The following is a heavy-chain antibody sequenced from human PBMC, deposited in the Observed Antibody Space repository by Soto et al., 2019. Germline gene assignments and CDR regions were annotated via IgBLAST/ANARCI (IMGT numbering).Heavy chain of an antibody. J-gene: IGHJ6*02. D-gene: IGHD1-26*01. CDR2: INAGNGNT. Sequence: ASVKVSCKASGYTFTSYAMHWVRQAPGQRLEWMGWINAGNGNTKYSQKFQGRVTITRDTSAGTAYMELSSLRSEDTAVYYCARGIVGANGMDVWGQGTTVTVSS. CDR3: ARGIVGANGMDV. CDR1: GYTFTSYA. V-gene: IGHV1-3*01.